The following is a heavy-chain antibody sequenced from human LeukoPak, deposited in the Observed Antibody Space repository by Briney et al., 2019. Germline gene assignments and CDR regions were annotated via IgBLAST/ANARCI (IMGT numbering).Heavy chain of an antibody. J-gene: IGHJ3*02. V-gene: IGHV1-18*01. Sequence: ASVKVSCKASGYTFTSYGISWVRQAPGQGLEWMGWISVYNGNTNYAQKLQGRVTMTTDTSTSTAYMELRSLRSDDTAVYYCARDISLVWFGESSQDAFDIWGQGTMVTVSS. CDR2: ISVYNGNT. D-gene: IGHD3-10*01. CDR3: ARDISLVWFGESSQDAFDI. CDR1: GYTFTSYG.